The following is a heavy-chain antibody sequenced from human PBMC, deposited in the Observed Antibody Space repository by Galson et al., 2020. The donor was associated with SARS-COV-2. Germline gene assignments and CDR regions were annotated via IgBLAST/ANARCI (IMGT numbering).Heavy chain of an antibody. V-gene: IGHV4-34*01. CDR3: ARVRSPWYYFDY. CDR1: GESFNAYS. CDR2: VNHSGST. Sequence: SQASETLSLTCAVYGESFNAYSWSWIRQAPGKGLEWIGDVNHSGSTNYNASLKRRVTISVDTSKNQFSLRLTSVTAADTAVYFCARVRSPWYYFDYWGQGTLVAGSS. D-gene: IGHD6-13*01. J-gene: IGHJ4*02.